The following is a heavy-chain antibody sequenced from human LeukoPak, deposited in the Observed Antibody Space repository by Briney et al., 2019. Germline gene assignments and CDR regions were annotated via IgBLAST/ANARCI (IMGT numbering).Heavy chain of an antibody. D-gene: IGHD3-9*01. J-gene: IGHJ4*02. CDR3: AKPMVLRYFDWSFDY. Sequence: GGSLRLSCAVSGFTFSSYAMSWVRQAPGKGLEWVSAISGSGGSTYYADSVKGRFTISRDNSKNTLYLQMNSLRAEDTAVYYCAKPMVLRYFDWSFDYWGQGTLVTVSS. CDR1: GFTFSSYA. V-gene: IGHV3-23*01. CDR2: ISGSGGST.